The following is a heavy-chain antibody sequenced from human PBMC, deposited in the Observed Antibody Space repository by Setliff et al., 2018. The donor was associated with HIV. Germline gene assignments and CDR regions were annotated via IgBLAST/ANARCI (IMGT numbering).Heavy chain of an antibody. V-gene: IGHV4-39*01. Sequence: SETLSLTCTVSGGSISNSDFYWGWIRQSPGKGLEWIGSIYYRGATYYNPTLQSRVTISADTSKNQFYLKLTSVTAADTAIYYCARPYDSLYGWDQGVLVTVSS. CDR2: IYYRGAT. J-gene: IGHJ4*02. CDR3: ARPYDSLYG. CDR1: GGSISNSDFY. D-gene: IGHD3-22*01.